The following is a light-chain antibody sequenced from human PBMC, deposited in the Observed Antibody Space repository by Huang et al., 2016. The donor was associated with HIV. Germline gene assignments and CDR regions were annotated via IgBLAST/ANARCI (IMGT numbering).Light chain of an antibody. Sequence: EVVMTQSPATLSVSPGERATLSCRASQSVRSNLAWYQQKPGQAPSLLIYGASTRATAIPARFSGSGSGTEFTLTISSLQSEDFAVYYCQQYNDWPPYTFGQGTKLEIK. V-gene: IGKV3-15*01. J-gene: IGKJ2*01. CDR2: GAS. CDR1: QSVRSN. CDR3: QQYNDWPPYT.